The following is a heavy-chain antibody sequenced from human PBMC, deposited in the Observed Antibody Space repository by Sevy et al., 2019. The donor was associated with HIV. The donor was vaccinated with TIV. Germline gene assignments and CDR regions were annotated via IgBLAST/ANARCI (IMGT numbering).Heavy chain of an antibody. Sequence: GGSLRLSCAASGFTFSSYGMHWVRQAPGKGLKWVAFIRYDGSNKYYADSVKGRFTISRDNSKNTLYLQMNSLRAEDTAVYYCAKDPIPNYDSSGYPDYWGQRTLVTVSS. CDR2: IRYDGSNK. V-gene: IGHV3-30*02. D-gene: IGHD3-22*01. CDR1: GFTFSSYG. CDR3: AKDPIPNYDSSGYPDY. J-gene: IGHJ4*02.